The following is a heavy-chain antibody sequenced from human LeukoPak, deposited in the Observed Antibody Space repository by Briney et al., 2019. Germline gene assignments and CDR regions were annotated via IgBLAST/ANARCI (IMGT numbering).Heavy chain of an antibody. J-gene: IGHJ4*02. CDR1: GFTFSSYG. Sequence: GGSLRLSCAASGFTFSSYGMHWVRQAPGKGLEWVAFIRYDGSKYYADSVKGRFTISRDNAKNSLYLQMNSLRAEDTAVYYCARTYYDILTAYNPYFDYWGQGTLVTVSS. CDR3: ARTYYDILTAYNPYFDY. D-gene: IGHD3-9*01. V-gene: IGHV3-30*02. CDR2: IRYDGSK.